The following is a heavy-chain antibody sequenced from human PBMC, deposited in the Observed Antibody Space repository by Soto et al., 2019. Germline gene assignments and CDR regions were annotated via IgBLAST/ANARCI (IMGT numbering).Heavy chain of an antibody. CDR1: GGSISSYY. V-gene: IGHV4-59*12. CDR3: AREGYYDILTGYYLNWFDP. CDR2: IYHSGST. Sequence: SETLSLTCTVSGGSISSYYWSWIRQPPGKGLEWIGYIYHSGSTYYNPSLKSRVTISVDRSKNQFSLKLSSVTAADTAVYYCAREGYYDILTGYYLNWFDPWGQGILVTVSS. D-gene: IGHD3-9*01. J-gene: IGHJ5*02.